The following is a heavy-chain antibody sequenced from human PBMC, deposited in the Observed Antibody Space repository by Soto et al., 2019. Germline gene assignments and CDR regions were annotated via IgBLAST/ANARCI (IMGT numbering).Heavy chain of an antibody. Sequence: GGSLRLSCAASGFTFSSYSMNWVRQAPGKGLEWVSSISSSSSYIYYADSVKGRFTISRDNAKNSLYLQMNSLRAEDTAVYYCARGLQIVRFLDWLPYIDGMDVWGQGTTVTVSS. CDR1: GFTFSSYS. J-gene: IGHJ6*02. V-gene: IGHV3-21*01. CDR3: ARGLQIVRFLDWLPYIDGMDV. CDR2: ISSSSSYI. D-gene: IGHD3-3*01.